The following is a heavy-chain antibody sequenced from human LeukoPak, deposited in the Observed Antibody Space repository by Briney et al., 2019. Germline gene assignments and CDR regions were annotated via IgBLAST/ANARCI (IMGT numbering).Heavy chain of an antibody. D-gene: IGHD2-2*01. CDR1: GGTFSSYA. V-gene: IGHV1-69*13. CDR3: ARDGVVVVPAATPKVKPNWYFDL. Sequence: SVKVSCKASGGTFSSYAISWVRQAPGQGLEWRGEIIPIFGTANYAQKFQGRVTITADESTSTAYMELSSLRSEDTAVYYCARDGVVVVPAATPKVKPNWYFDLWGRGTLVTVSS. CDR2: IIPIFGTA. J-gene: IGHJ2*01.